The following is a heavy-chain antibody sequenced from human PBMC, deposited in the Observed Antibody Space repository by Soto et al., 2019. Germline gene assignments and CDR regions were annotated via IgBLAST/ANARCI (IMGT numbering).Heavy chain of an antibody. CDR1: GGSISSYY. Sequence: QVQLQESGPGLVKPSETLSLTCTVSGGSISSYYWSWIRQPPGKGLEWIGYIYYSGSTNYNPSLKSRGTISVDTSKNQFSLKLSSVTAADTAVYYCARGGWRQIDYWGQGTLVTVSS. J-gene: IGHJ4*02. D-gene: IGHD3-3*01. CDR3: ARGGWRQIDY. V-gene: IGHV4-59*08. CDR2: IYYSGST.